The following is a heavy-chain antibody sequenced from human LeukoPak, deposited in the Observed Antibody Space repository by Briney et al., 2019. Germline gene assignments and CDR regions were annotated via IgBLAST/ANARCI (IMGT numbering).Heavy chain of an antibody. CDR1: GFTFRSYA. Sequence: GGSLRLSCAASGFTFRSYAMSWVRQAPGKGLEWVSAISGSGGSTYYADSVKGRFTISRDNSKNTLYLQMNSLRADDTAVYYCAKDRGSGWGLDYWGQGTLVTVSS. CDR2: ISGSGGST. V-gene: IGHV3-23*01. CDR3: AKDRGSGWGLDY. D-gene: IGHD6-25*01. J-gene: IGHJ4*02.